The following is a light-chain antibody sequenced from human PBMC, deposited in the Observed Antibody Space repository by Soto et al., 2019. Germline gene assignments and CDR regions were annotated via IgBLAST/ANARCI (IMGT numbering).Light chain of an antibody. J-gene: IGLJ1*01. CDR3: SSYAGSDVFV. CDR2: EVS. Sequence: QSALTQPPSASGSPGQSVTISCTGTSSDVGGYNSVSWYQHHPGKAPKLMIYEVSKRPSGVPDRFSGSKSGNTASLTVSGLQAEDEADYYCSSYAGSDVFVFATGTKVTVL. V-gene: IGLV2-8*01. CDR1: SSDVGGYNS.